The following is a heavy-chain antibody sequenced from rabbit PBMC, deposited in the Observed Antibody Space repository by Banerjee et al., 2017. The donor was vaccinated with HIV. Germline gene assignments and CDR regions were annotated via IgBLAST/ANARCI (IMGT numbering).Heavy chain of an antibody. CDR1: GFTLSSSYW. J-gene: IGHJ3*01. V-gene: IGHV1S40*01. CDR3: ARGGDYTYGYGGYVYGL. D-gene: IGHD6-1*01. CDR2: INTGDGST. Sequence: QSLEESGGDLVKPGASLTLTCKASGFTLSSSYWIYWVRQAPGKGLEWIGCINTGDGSTYYAIWAKGRFTISKTSSTTVTLQMTSLTAADTATYFCARGGDYTYGYGGYVYGLWGQGTLVTVS.